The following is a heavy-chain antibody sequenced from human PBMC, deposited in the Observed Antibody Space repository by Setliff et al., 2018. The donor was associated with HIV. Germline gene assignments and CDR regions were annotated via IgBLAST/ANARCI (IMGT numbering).Heavy chain of an antibody. CDR2: IYATGST. Sequence: PSETLSLTCYVTDDPISSYYWSWVRQPAGKGLEWIGRIYATGSTNYNPSLKSRVTMSVDTSKNQFFLTLNSLTAADTAIYYCARGTSAASYWHFDLWGRGIMVTVSS. V-gene: IGHV4-4*07. CDR1: DDPISSYY. J-gene: IGHJ2*01. D-gene: IGHD3-16*01. CDR3: ARGTSAASYWHFDL.